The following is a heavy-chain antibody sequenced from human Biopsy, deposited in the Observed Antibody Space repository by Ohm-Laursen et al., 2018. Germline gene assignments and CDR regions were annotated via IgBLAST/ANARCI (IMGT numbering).Heavy chain of an antibody. Sequence: SLRLSCAASGFMFSASWMGWVRQAPGKGLEWVASINPDGSVKYFADSVKGRFTISRDNAENSMYLQMSSLTVDDTAVYYCARDERWGQGTLVTVSS. J-gene: IGHJ4*02. CDR3: ARDER. CDR1: GFMFSASW. CDR2: INPDGSVK. V-gene: IGHV3-7*01. D-gene: IGHD5-24*01.